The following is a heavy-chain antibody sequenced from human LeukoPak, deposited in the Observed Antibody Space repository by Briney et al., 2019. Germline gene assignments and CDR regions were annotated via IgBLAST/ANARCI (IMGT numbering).Heavy chain of an antibody. CDR2: IVVGSGNT. CDR1: GFTFTSSA. D-gene: IGHD6-13*01. J-gene: IGHJ4*02. Sequence: GTSVKVSCKASGFTFTSSAMQWVRPARGQRLAWIGWIVVGSGNTNYAQKFQERVTITRDMSTSTAYMELSSLRSEDTAVYYCAASLEYSSSWYLDYWGQGTLVTVSS. CDR3: AASLEYSSSWYLDY. V-gene: IGHV1-58*02.